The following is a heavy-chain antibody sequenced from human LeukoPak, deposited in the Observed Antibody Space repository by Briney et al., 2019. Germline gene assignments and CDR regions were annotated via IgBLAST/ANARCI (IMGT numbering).Heavy chain of an antibody. D-gene: IGHD2-2*01. V-gene: IGHV4-34*01. CDR2: INHSGST. J-gene: IGHJ3*02. CDR3: ARHQGYCSSTSCYRADAFDI. Sequence: SETLSLTCAVYGGSFSGYYWSWIRQPPGKGLEWIGEINHSGSTNYNPSLKSRVTISVDTSKNQFSLKLSSVTAADTAVYYCARHQGYCSSTSCYRADAFDIRGQGTMVTVSS. CDR1: GGSFSGYY.